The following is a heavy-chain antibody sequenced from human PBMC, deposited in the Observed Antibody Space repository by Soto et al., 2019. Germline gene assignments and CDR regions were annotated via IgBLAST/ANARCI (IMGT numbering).Heavy chain of an antibody. J-gene: IGHJ2*01. CDR1: RFTFSSYG. V-gene: IGHV3-30*02. CDR2: ISDDGSNK. CDR3: ARDPLWGTAMVLWYFDL. Sequence: GSLRLSCAVSRFTFSSYGMNWVRQAPGKGLEWVSSISDDGSNKYYADSVKGRFTISRDNSKNTLYLQMNSLRAEDTAEYYCARDPLWGTAMVLWYFDLWGRGTLVTVSS. D-gene: IGHD5-18*01.